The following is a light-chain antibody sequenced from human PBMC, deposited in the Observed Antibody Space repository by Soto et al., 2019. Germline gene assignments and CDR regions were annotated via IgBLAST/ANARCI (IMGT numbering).Light chain of an antibody. V-gene: IGLV1-44*01. CDR2: SND. CDR3: AAWDDSLNGGV. CDR1: SSNIGSNT. J-gene: IGLJ3*02. Sequence: QSVLTQAPSASGTPGQRVTISCSGSSSNIGSNTVSWYQQVPGTAPKLLIYSNDQRPSGVPDRFSGSKSGTSASLAIGGLQSEDEADYYCAAWDDSLNGGVFGGGTKLTV.